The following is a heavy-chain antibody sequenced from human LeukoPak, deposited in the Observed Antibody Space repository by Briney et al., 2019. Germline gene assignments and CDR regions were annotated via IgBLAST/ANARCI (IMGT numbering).Heavy chain of an antibody. J-gene: IGHJ6*02. CDR3: ARGEYYDILTGYFYYYYGMDV. CDR1: GYTFTGYY. CDR2: INPNSGGT. V-gene: IGHV1-2*02. D-gene: IGHD3-9*01. Sequence: GASVKVSCKASGYTFTGYYMHWVRQAPGQGLEWMGWINPNSGGTNYAQKFQGRVTMTRDTSISTAYMELSRLRSDDTAVHYCARGEYYDILTGYFYYYYGMDVWGQGTTVTVSS.